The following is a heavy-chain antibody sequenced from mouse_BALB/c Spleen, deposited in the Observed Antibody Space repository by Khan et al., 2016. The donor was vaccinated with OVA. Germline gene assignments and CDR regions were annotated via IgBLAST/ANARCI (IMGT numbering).Heavy chain of an antibody. D-gene: IGHD1-3*01. V-gene: IGHV1-5*01. CDR1: GYTFTSYW. Sequence: VQLQQSGTVLARPGASVKMSCKASGYTFTSYWMHWVKQRPGQGLEWIGDIYPGNTDTNYHQKFKGKAKLTAVTSTNTAYKALSRLTNEDSAVDYCTRRNWYGAWFVYWGQGTLVTVSA. CDR3: TRRNWYGAWFVY. CDR2: IYPGNTDT. J-gene: IGHJ3*01.